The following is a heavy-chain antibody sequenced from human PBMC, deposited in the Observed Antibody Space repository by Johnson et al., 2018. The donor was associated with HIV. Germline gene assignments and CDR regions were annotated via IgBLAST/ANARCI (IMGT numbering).Heavy chain of an antibody. D-gene: IGHD3-22*01. Sequence: VQVVESGGGVVHPGRSLRLSCAASGFTFSSYGMHWVRQAPGKGLEWVAVIWYDGSNKYYADSVKGRFTISRDDSKSIAYLQMNSLKTEDTAVYYCTSGSGYESDAFDIWGQGTMVTVSS. CDR1: GFTFSSYG. J-gene: IGHJ3*02. V-gene: IGHV3-33*01. CDR2: IWYDGSNK. CDR3: TSGSGYESDAFDI.